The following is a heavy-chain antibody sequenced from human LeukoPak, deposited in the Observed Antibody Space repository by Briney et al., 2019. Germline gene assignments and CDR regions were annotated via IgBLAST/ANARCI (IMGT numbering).Heavy chain of an antibody. Sequence: PSETLSLTCAVYGGSLNGHYWSWIRQPPGKGLEWIGEGSESGGTKFNPSLKSRVTISADTSKNQFSLKLNSVTAADTAVYYCARELVGATSSNNDFGYWGQGTLVTVSS. D-gene: IGHD1-26*01. J-gene: IGHJ4*02. V-gene: IGHV4-34*01. CDR1: GGSLNGHY. CDR2: GSESGGT. CDR3: ARELVGATSSNNDFGY.